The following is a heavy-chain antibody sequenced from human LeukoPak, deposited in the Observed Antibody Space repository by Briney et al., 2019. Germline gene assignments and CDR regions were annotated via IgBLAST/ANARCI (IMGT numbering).Heavy chain of an antibody. D-gene: IGHD6-13*01. V-gene: IGHV4-34*01. CDR3: ARRGGYSSSRPRYFDY. CDR1: GGSISGYY. J-gene: IGHJ4*02. CDR2: INHSGST. Sequence: SETLSLTCTVSGGSISGYYWSWIRQPPGKGLEWIGEINHSGSTNYNPSLKSRVTISVDTSKNQFSLKLSSVTAADTAVYYCARRGGYSSSRPRYFDYWGQGTLVTVSS.